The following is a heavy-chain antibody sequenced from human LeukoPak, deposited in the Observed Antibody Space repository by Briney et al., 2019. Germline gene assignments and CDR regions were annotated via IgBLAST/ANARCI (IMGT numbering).Heavy chain of an antibody. CDR2: INPSGGST. CDR3: ATHGGAFDI. D-gene: IGHD3-16*01. J-gene: IGHJ3*02. Sequence: ASVKVSCKVSGYTFTSYYMHWVRQAPGQGLEWMGIINPSGGSTSYAQKFQGRVTMTRDMSTSTVYMELSSLRSEDTAVYYCATHGGAFDIWGQRTMVTVSS. CDR1: GYTFTSYY. V-gene: IGHV1-46*01.